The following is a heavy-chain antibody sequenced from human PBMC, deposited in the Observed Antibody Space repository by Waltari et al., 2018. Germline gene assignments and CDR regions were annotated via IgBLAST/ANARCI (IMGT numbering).Heavy chain of an antibody. CDR3: QRGDY. J-gene: IGHJ4*02. Sequence: EVQLVESGGGLVQPGGSLRLSCAASGFTFRNFWMSWARQAPGKGLGWVANINQDGSGEYYVDSVKGRFTISRDNAKNSLYLQMNSLRAEDTAVYYCQRGDYWGQGTLVTVSS. V-gene: IGHV3-7*04. CDR1: GFTFRNFW. CDR2: INQDGSGE.